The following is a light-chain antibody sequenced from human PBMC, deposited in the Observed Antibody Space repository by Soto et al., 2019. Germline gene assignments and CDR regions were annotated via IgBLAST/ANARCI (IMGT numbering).Light chain of an antibody. V-gene: IGKV1D-13*01. CDR1: QGISSF. J-gene: IGKJ5*01. CDR2: AAS. Sequence: AIPLTQSPSSLSASVGDTVTITCRASQGISSFLAWFQQKPGKAPKLLIYAASTLQSGVPSRFSGSGSGTDFTFTISSLQPEDIATYYCQQYDNLPLTFGQGTRLEIK. CDR3: QQYDNLPLT.